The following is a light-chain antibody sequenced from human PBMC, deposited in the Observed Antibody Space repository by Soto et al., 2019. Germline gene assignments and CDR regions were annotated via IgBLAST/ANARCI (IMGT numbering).Light chain of an antibody. CDR3: SSYTSSSTVV. CDR2: DVS. CDR1: SSDVGGYNY. J-gene: IGLJ2*01. Sequence: QSALTQPASVSGSPGQSITISCTGTSSDVGGYNYVSWYQHHPGKAPKLMIYDVSNRPSGVSNRFSGSKSGNTASLTISGLQAEYEADYDCSSYTSSSTVVFGGGTKLTVL. V-gene: IGLV2-14*03.